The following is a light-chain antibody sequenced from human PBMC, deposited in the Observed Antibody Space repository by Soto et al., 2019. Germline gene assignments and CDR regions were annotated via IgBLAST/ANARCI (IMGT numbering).Light chain of an antibody. CDR3: QQYNNGPPLT. CDR2: SAS. J-gene: IGKJ4*01. CDR1: QSVSSN. Sequence: EIMMTQSPATLSVSPGERATLSCRASQSVSSNLAWYQQKPGQPPRPLIYSASTRATGIPARFSGSGSGTEFTLTISSLQSEDFALYYCQQYNNGPPLTFGGGTKVEIK. V-gene: IGKV3-15*01.